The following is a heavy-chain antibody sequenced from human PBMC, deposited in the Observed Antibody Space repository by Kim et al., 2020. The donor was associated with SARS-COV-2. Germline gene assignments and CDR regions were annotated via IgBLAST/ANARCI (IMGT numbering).Heavy chain of an antibody. CDR3: ARTRIAAAVAFDY. J-gene: IGHJ4*02. V-gene: IGHV2-70*01. Sequence: YYSTSLKTRLTISKDTSKNQVVLTMTNMDPVDTATYYCARTRIAAAVAFDYWGQGTLVTVSS. D-gene: IGHD6-13*01.